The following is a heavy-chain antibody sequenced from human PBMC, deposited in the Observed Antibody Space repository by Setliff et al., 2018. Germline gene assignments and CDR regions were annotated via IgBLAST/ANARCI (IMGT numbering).Heavy chain of an antibody. CDR1: GGSFSDYY. J-gene: IGHJ3*02. Sequence: ASETLSLTCEVSGGSFSDYYWSWIRQSPGKGLEWLGDFNRTRKIDYSPSLKSRLTISVDTSKKQFSLHLNSVTAADTAMYYCAGGGSYCGGDCYQDDAFDIWGQGTMVTVSS. CDR2: FNRTRKI. CDR3: AGGGSYCGGDCYQDDAFDI. V-gene: IGHV4-34*01. D-gene: IGHD2-21*02.